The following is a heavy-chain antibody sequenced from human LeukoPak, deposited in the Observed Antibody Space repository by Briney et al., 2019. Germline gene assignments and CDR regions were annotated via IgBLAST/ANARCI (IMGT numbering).Heavy chain of an antibody. Sequence: GESLKISCKGSGYSFTSYWIGWVRQMPGKGLEWMGIIYPGDSDTRYSPSFQGQGTTSPDKSIRTAYLQWRSRKAPDTAMYYCARTKPYSSSSVDAFDIWGQGTMVTVSS. D-gene: IGHD6-6*01. V-gene: IGHV5-51*01. CDR1: GYSFTSYW. J-gene: IGHJ3*02. CDR3: ARTKPYSSSSVDAFDI. CDR2: IYPGDSDT.